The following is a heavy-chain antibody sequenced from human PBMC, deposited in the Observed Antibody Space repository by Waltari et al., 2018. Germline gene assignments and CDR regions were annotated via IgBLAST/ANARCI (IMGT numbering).Heavy chain of an antibody. Sequence: EMHLLESGGSVAQPGESLRRSCAASGFAFSAYAMAWVRQAPGKGLEWVSTISNSDDTTYYAESVKGRFTISRDNSKSTLFLQMNSLRADDTAIYYCAKELERKPYYYYGWDVWGQGTTVTVSS. D-gene: IGHD1-1*01. CDR1: GFAFSAYA. J-gene: IGHJ6*02. CDR3: AKELERKPYYYYGWDV. V-gene: IGHV3-23*01. CDR2: ISNSDDTT.